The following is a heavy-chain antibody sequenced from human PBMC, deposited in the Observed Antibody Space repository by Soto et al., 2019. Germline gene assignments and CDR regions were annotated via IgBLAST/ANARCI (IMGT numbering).Heavy chain of an antibody. V-gene: IGHV2-70*01. CDR3: VQIRTPIAEPDYGTDV. CDR1: WFPHRTSGMC. J-gene: IGHJ6*02. Sequence: FGPTLVNPKQPLTLNCTFCWFPHRTSGMCMSWIRQPPGKALEWLAHIDWDDDKYYSTSLKTRLTISKDTSKNQVVLTMTNMDPVDTATYYCVQIRTPIAEPDYGTDVWGQGTTVTVSS. CDR2: IDWDDDK. D-gene: IGHD6-13*01.